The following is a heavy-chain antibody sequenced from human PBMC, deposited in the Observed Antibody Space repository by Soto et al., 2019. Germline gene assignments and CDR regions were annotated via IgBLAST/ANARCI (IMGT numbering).Heavy chain of an antibody. CDR2: IIPIDATV. CDR1: GGTFSNYA. CDR3: ARDLLGFGYTYGDV. Sequence: QVQLVQSGAEVKKPGSSVKVSCKASGGTFSNYALISWVRQAPGQGLGWMGGIIPIDATVNYAQKFQGRITITADESTTTAYMYLGSLRSEDTAVYYCARDLLGFGYTYGDVWGQGTTVTVSS. J-gene: IGHJ6*01. D-gene: IGHD3-10*01. V-gene: IGHV1-69*12.